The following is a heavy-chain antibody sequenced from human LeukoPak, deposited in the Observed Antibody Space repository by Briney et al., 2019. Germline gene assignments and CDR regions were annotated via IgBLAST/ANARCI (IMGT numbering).Heavy chain of an antibody. V-gene: IGHV3-20*04. CDR2: INWNGGST. CDR3: ARDLDYGSGSYYHPNWFDP. D-gene: IGHD3-10*01. J-gene: IGHJ5*02. Sequence: PGGSLRLSCAASGFTFDDYGMSWVRQAPGKGLEWVSGINWNGGSTGYADSVKGRFTISRDNAKNSLYLQMNSLRAEDTAVYYCARDLDYGSGSYYHPNWFDPWGQGTLVTVSS. CDR1: GFTFDDYG.